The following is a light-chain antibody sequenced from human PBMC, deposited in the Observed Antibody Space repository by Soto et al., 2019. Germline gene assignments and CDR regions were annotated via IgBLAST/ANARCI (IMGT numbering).Light chain of an antibody. V-gene: IGKV3-11*01. Sequence: EIVLTQSPVTLSLSPGERATLSCRASQSVSNNLAWYQQKPGQAPRLLIYDASNRATGIPARFSGSGSGTDFTLTISSLEPEDFAVYYCHQRSNWPLTFGGGTKVEI. CDR1: QSVSNN. CDR2: DAS. J-gene: IGKJ4*01. CDR3: HQRSNWPLT.